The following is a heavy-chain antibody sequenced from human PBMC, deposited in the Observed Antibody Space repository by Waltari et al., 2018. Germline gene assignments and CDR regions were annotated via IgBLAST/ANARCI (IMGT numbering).Heavy chain of an antibody. CDR2: IYYSGSI. Sequence: QLQLQESGPGLVKPSGTLSLTCSVSGGSISSSRYYWGWIRQSPGKGLEWIGSIYYSGSIYYNPTLQSRVTISGDTSKNQFSRNLSSVTAADTAVYYCARHWKRNGYRFAPWGQGTRVTVSS. D-gene: IGHD5-12*01. CDR1: GGSISSSRYY. J-gene: IGHJ5*02. CDR3: ARHWKRNGYRFAP. V-gene: IGHV4-39*01.